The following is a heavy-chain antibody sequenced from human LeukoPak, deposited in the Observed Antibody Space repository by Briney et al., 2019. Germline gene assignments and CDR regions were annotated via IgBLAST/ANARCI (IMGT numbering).Heavy chain of an antibody. CDR1: GGSISSYY. V-gene: IGHV4-59*01. J-gene: IGHJ4*02. Sequence: SGTLSLTCTVSGGSISSYYWSWIRQPPGKGLEWIGYIYYSGSTNYNPSLKSRVTISVDTSKNQFSLKLSSVTAADTAVYYCARGLSRFGEVGTFDYWGQGTLVTVSS. CDR3: ARGLSRFGEVGTFDY. D-gene: IGHD3-10*02. CDR2: IYYSGST.